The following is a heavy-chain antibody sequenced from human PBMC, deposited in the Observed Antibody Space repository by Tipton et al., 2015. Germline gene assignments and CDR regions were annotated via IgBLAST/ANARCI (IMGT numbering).Heavy chain of an antibody. D-gene: IGHD2-8*01. CDR1: GFTFSDSP. CDR2: IWYDGTEK. Sequence: SLRLSCAASGFTFSDSPMHWVRQAPGKGLEWVSVIWYDGTEKSYADSVKGRFTISRDNSENTVSLQMNSLRAEDTAVYYCARVGTGMVTHMDYWGQGTRVTVSS. CDR3: ARVGTGMVTHMDY. V-gene: IGHV3-33*08. J-gene: IGHJ4*02.